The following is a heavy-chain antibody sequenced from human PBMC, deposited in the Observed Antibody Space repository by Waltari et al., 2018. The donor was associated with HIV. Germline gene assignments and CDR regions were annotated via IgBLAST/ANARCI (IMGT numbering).Heavy chain of an antibody. Sequence: QLQLVEYGGGVVQPGTSLRRPCPASGRTFRGVVMLWVRQVPGKGPDGVAVMSHAGSVTVYAESVKGRFAISRDNSKNALYLQMNSLRPDDTAMYYCARKGGGGSPTGATDYFDSWGQGTLVTVSS. CDR3: ARKGGGGSPTGATDYFDS. J-gene: IGHJ4*02. CDR1: GRTFRGVV. CDR2: MSHAGSVT. D-gene: IGHD2-15*01. V-gene: IGHV3-30*03.